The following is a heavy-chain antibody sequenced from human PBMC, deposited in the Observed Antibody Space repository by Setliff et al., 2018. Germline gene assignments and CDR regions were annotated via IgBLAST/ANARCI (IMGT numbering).Heavy chain of an antibody. D-gene: IGHD3-3*02. V-gene: IGHV3-21*01. CDR1: GFTFTSYA. Sequence: SCAASGFTFTSYAMTWVRHTPEKGLEWVASISSSNKYIFYVDSVKGRFTISRDYARNSVSLEMNNLRAEDTAVYFCARGHFYAGTWLFDFWGQGTLVTVSS. CDR2: ISSSNKYI. J-gene: IGHJ4*02. CDR3: ARGHFYAGTWLFDF.